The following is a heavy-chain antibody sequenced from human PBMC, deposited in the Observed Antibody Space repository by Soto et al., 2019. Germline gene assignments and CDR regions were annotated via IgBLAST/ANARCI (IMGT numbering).Heavy chain of an antibody. CDR1: GFTFASYG. D-gene: IGHD4-4*01. CDR3: TKDGNDYSDYYSYVMEV. Sequence: PGWSLRLSCAASGFTFASYGIHLVRQAPGKGLEWVAVISYDGSNIYYAASVKGRFTISRDESKKTVYLQMNSLRPEDTALYYRTKDGNDYSDYYSYVMEVWGEGSTVTVS. J-gene: IGHJ6*02. CDR2: ISYDGSNI. V-gene: IGHV3-30*18.